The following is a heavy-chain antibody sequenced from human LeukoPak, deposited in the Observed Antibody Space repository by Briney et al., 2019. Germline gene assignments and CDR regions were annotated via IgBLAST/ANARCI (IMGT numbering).Heavy chain of an antibody. CDR3: ARDLDSDYGDYDWFDP. Sequence: GGSLRLSCAASGFTFSDYYMSWIRQAPGKGLEWVSYISSSGSTIYYADSVKGRFTISRDNAKNSLYLQMNSLRAEDTAVYYCARDLDSDYGDYDWFDPWGQGTLVTVSS. CDR2: ISSSGSTI. V-gene: IGHV3-11*04. J-gene: IGHJ5*02. D-gene: IGHD4-17*01. CDR1: GFTFSDYY.